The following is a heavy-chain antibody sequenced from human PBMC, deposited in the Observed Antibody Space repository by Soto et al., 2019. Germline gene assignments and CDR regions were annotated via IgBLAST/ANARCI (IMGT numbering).Heavy chain of an antibody. CDR3: ARGAVPSYFDY. V-gene: IGHV3-30*01. CDR2: ISFDGSNK. CDR1: GFTFSSYA. J-gene: IGHJ4*02. Sequence: QVQLVESGGGVVQPGRSLRLSCAASGFTFSSYAMHWVRQAPGKGLEWVAFISFDGSNKYYADSVKGRFTISRDNSKNTLYLQMNSLRAEDTAVYYCARGAVPSYFDYWGQGTLVTVSS.